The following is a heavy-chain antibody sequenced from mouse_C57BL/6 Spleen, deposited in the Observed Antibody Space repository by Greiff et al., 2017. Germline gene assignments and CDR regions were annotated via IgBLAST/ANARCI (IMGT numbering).Heavy chain of an antibody. J-gene: IGHJ3*01. CDR2: IYPSDSET. CDR3: ARTRYGSSPWFAY. CDR1: GYTFTSYW. D-gene: IGHD1-1*01. V-gene: IGHV1-61*01. Sequence: QVQLQQPGAELVRPGSSVKLSCKASGYTFTSYWMDWVKQRPGQGLEWIGNIYPSDSETHYNQKFKDKATLTVDKSSSTAYMQLSSLTSEDSAVYYCARTRYGSSPWFAYWGQGTLVTVSA.